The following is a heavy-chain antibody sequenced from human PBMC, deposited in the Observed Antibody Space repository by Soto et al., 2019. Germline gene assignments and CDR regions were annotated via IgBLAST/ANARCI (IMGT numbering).Heavy chain of an antibody. CDR3: ARHLHMIVVVNWFDP. J-gene: IGHJ5*02. D-gene: IGHD3-22*01. CDR2: IYYSGST. CDR1: PDYLSSVIDW. V-gene: IGHV4-39*01. Sequence: DTLTLTWPFSPDYLSSVIDWFGCTRQPLGKGLEWIGSIYYSGSTYYNPSLKSRVTISVDTSKNQFSLKLSSVTAADTAVYYCARHLHMIVVVNWFDPWGQGTLVTVSS.